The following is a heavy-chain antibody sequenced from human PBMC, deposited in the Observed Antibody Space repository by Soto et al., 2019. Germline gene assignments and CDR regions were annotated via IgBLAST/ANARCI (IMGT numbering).Heavy chain of an antibody. CDR3: ARGYGRNFDY. CDR1: GGSVGRNTYY. Sequence: SETLSLTCTVSGGSVGRNTYYWGWIRQPPGKGLEWIASIYYSGSTNYNPSLKSRVTKSVDTSKNQFSLKLSSMTAADTAVYYCARGYGRNFDYWGQGTLVTVSS. CDR2: IYYSGST. V-gene: IGHV4-39*01. J-gene: IGHJ4*02. D-gene: IGHD5-18*01.